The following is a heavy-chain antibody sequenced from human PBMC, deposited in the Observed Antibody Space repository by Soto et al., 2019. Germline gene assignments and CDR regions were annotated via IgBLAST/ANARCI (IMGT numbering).Heavy chain of an antibody. CDR1: GGSISSGDSY. D-gene: IGHD2-15*01. CDR3: ARYGSGGSCYPFDY. Sequence: QVQLQESGPGLVKPSQTLSLTCTVSGGSISSGDSYWSWIRQPPGKGLEWIGYIFYSGSTYYNPSLKSRVTISVNTSKNQFSLKLSAVTAADTAVYYCARYGSGGSCYPFDYWGQGTLVTVSS. J-gene: IGHJ4*02. V-gene: IGHV4-30-4*01. CDR2: IFYSGST.